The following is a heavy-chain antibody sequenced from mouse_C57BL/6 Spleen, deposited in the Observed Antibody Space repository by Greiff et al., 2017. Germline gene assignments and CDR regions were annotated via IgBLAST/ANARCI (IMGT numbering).Heavy chain of an antibody. D-gene: IGHD1-1*01. CDR3: AREDYYGSWFAY. V-gene: IGHV5-4*01. CDR2: ISDGGSYT. J-gene: IGHJ3*01. Sequence: EVKLVDSGGGLVKPGGSLKLSCAASGFTFSSYAMSWVRQTPEKRLEWVATISDGGSYTYYPDNVKGRFTISRDNAKNNLYLQMSHLKSEDTAMYYCAREDYYGSWFAYWGQGTLVTVSA. CDR1: GFTFSSYA.